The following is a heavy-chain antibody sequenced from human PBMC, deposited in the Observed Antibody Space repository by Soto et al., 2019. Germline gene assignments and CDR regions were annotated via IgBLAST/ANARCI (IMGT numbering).Heavy chain of an antibody. CDR2: ISGSGGST. Sequence: GGSLRLSCAASGFTFSSYAMSWVRQVPGKGLEWVSAISGSGGSTYYADSVKGRFTISRDNSKNTLYLQMNSLRAEDTAVYYCAKDPTRFAEPACFDYWGQGTLVTVSS. V-gene: IGHV3-23*01. CDR1: GFTFSSYA. D-gene: IGHD3-16*01. J-gene: IGHJ4*02. CDR3: AKDPTRFAEPACFDY.